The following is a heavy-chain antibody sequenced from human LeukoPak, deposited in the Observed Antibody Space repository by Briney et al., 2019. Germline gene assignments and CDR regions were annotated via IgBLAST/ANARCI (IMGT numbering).Heavy chain of an antibody. Sequence: ASVKVSCKASGYTFTSYGISWVRQAPGQGLEWMGWISAYNGNTDYAQKLQGRVTMTTDTSTSTAYMELRSLRSDDTAVYYCARDRGNHRGYSGYLDYWGQGTLVTVSS. J-gene: IGHJ4*02. V-gene: IGHV1-18*01. CDR3: ARDRGNHRGYSGYLDY. D-gene: IGHD5-12*01. CDR2: ISAYNGNT. CDR1: GYTFTSYG.